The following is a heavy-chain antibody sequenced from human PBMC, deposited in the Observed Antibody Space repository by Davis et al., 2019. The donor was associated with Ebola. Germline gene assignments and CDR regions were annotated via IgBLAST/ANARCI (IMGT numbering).Heavy chain of an antibody. Sequence: SETLSLTCNVSGDSISAGDYYWSWIRQTPGMGLEWIGDVNHSGSTNYNPSLKSRVTISVDASKNQFSLSLTSVTAADTAVYYCARGRDIVVVPAATRKGYYYYGMDVWGQGTTVTVSS. J-gene: IGHJ6*02. CDR1: GDSISAGDYY. V-gene: IGHV4-30-4*01. D-gene: IGHD2-2*01. CDR3: ARGRDIVVVPAATRKGYYYYGMDV. CDR2: VNHSGST.